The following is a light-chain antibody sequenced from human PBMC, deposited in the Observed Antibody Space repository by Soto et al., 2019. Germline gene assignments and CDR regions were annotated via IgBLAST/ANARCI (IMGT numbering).Light chain of an antibody. CDR1: QAISRY. CDR3: QQLNSYE. Sequence: QLTQSPSSLSASIGDRVIITCRATQAISRYLAWYQQKPGAAPKLLIFAATTLQSGVPSRFSGAASGTEFTLIISNLQSDDLATYYCQQLNSYEFGQGTKVDIK. V-gene: IGKV1-9*01. J-gene: IGKJ1*01. CDR2: AAT.